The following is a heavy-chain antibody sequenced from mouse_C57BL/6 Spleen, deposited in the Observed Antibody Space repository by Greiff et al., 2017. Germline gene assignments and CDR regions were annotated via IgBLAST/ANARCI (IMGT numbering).Heavy chain of an antibody. CDR1: GYTFTSYW. CDR2: IHPSDSDT. Sequence: VQLQQPGAELVKPGASVKVSCKASGYTFTSYWMHWVKQRPGQGLEWIGRIHPSDSDTNYNQKFKGKATLTVDKSSSTAYMQLSSLTSEDSAVYYCAIENSSYYYGSKYFDVWGTGTTVTVSS. V-gene: IGHV1-74*01. CDR3: AIENSSYYYGSKYFDV. D-gene: IGHD1-1*01. J-gene: IGHJ1*03.